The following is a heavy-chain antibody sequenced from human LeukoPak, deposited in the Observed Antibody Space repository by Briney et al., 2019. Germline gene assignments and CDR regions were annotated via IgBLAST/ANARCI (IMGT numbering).Heavy chain of an antibody. CDR3: ARINYYYYGMDV. V-gene: IGHV3-64*01. J-gene: IGHJ6*02. Sequence: GGSLRLSCAASGFTFSSYAMHWARQAPGKGLEYVSAISSNGGSTYYANSVKGRFTISRDNSKNTLYLQMGSLRAEDMAVYYCARINYYYYGMDVWGQGTTVTVSS. CDR1: GFTFSSYA. CDR2: ISSNGGST.